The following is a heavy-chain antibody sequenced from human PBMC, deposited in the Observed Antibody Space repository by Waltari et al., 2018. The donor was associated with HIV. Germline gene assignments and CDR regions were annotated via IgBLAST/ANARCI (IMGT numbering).Heavy chain of an antibody. CDR2: VYFNGDT. V-gene: IGHV4-4*07. D-gene: IGHD2-21*01. Sequence: QVHLQESGPGLVKSSETLSLRCTVSGGSISGSYWSCIRQSAGKGLEYIGRVYFNGDTNYNPSFKSRVTMSVDTSKNQFSLKINSMTAADTAVYYCARGPGQASSEAFDFWGQGTFVAVSS. J-gene: IGHJ3*01. CDR1: GGSISGSY. CDR3: ARGPGQASSEAFDF.